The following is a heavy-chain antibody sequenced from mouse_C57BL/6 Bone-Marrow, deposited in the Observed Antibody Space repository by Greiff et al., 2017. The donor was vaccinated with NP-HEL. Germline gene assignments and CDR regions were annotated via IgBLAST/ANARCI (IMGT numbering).Heavy chain of an antibody. CDR1: GFTFTDYY. CDR3: ARYDYGNYNAMDY. CDR2: IRNKANGYTT. D-gene: IGHD2-1*01. V-gene: IGHV7-3*01. J-gene: IGHJ4*01. Sequence: EVQLVESGGGLVQPGGSLSLSCAASGFTFTDYYMSWVRQPPGKALEWLGFIRNKANGYTTEYSASVKGRLTISRDNSQSILYLQMIALGAEDSATYYCARYDYGNYNAMDYWGQGTSVTVSS.